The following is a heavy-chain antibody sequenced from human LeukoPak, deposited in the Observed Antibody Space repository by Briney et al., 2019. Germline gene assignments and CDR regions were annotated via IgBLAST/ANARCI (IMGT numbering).Heavy chain of an antibody. CDR3: ARDHGDGYNTGNWFDP. CDR1: GYTFTGYY. CDR2: INPNSGGT. J-gene: IGHJ5*02. V-gene: IGHV1-2*02. D-gene: IGHD5-24*01. Sequence: GASVTVSCKASGYTFTGYYMHWVRQAPGQGLEWMGWINPNSGGTNYAQKFQGRVTMTRDTSISTAYMELSRLRSDDTAVYYCARDHGDGYNTGNWFDPWGQGTLVTVPS.